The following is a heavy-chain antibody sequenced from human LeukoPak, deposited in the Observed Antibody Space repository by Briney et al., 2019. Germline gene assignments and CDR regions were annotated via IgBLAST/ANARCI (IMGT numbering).Heavy chain of an antibody. CDR1: GFTFDDYA. Sequence: GGSLRLSCVASGFTFDDYAMHWVRQAPGKGLEWVSGISWNSGSIGYADSVKGRFTISRDNAKNSLYLQMNSLRAEDTALYYCAKGTFDYGDYVSYYYGMDVWGQGTTVTVSS. D-gene: IGHD4-17*01. CDR3: AKGTFDYGDYVSYYYGMDV. V-gene: IGHV3-9*01. CDR2: ISWNSGSI. J-gene: IGHJ6*02.